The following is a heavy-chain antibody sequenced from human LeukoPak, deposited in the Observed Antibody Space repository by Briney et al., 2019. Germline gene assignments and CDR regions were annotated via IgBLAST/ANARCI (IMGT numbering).Heavy chain of an antibody. D-gene: IGHD6-19*01. CDR1: GFTFSSYA. CDR3: ARGGSGSGWYHDY. Sequence: GGSLRLSCAASGFTFSSYAMHWVRQAPGKGLEWVAVISYDGSNKYYADSVKGRFTISRDNSKNTLYLQMNSLRAGDTAVYYCARGGSGSGWYHDYWGQGTLVTVSS. CDR2: ISYDGSNK. J-gene: IGHJ4*02. V-gene: IGHV3-30*04.